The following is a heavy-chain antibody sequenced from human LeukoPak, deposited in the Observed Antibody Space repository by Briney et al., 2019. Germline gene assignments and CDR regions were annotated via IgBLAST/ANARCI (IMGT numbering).Heavy chain of an antibody. J-gene: IGHJ6*03. CDR2: NTDGSST. D-gene: IGHD1-26*01. Sequence: NTDGSSTSYADSVKGRFTISRDNAKNTLYLQMNSLSAEDTAVYYCARAEKLLYYYYMDVWGKGTTVTVSS. CDR3: ARAEKLLYYYYMDV. V-gene: IGHV3-74*01.